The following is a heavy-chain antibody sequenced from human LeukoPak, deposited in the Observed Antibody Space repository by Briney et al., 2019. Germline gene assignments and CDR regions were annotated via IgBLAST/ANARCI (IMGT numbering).Heavy chain of an antibody. CDR1: GFTFSSYS. J-gene: IGHJ4*02. V-gene: IGHV3-21*01. CDR2: ISSSSSYI. Sequence: GGSLRLSCAAPGFTFSSYSMNWVRQAPGKGLEWVSSISSSSSYIYYADSVKGRFTISRDNAKNSLYLQMNSLRAEDTAVYYCAREVGYSYGYFDYWGQGTLVTVSS. D-gene: IGHD5-18*01. CDR3: AREVGYSYGYFDY.